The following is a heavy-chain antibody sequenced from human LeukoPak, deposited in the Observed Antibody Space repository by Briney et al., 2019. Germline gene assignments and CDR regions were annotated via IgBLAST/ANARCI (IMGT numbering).Heavy chain of an antibody. J-gene: IGHJ1*01. D-gene: IGHD3-22*01. CDR3: ARASYYDSTGYFEDEY. CDR2: INHSGRT. CDR1: GGSLSGYN. Sequence: TSETLSLTCAVYGGSLSGYNWFWIRQPPGKGLEWIGKINHSGRTNYNPSLKSRVTISIDKSENRFSVKLTSVTAADSAVYFCARASYYDSTGYFEDEYWGQGTLVAVSS. V-gene: IGHV4-34*01.